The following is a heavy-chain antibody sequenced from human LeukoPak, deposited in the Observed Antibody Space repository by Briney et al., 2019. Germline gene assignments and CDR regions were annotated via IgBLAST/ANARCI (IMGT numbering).Heavy chain of an antibody. CDR3: ARDSDHDSKSP. J-gene: IGHJ5*02. D-gene: IGHD4-11*01. CDR1: GYTFTGHF. Sequence: ASVKVSCKASGYTFTGHFMNWVRQAPEQGLEWMGWIKPKSGATAYAQKFQGRVTMTRDTAINTAYLELSSLTSDDTAVYYCARDSDHDSKSPWGQGTLVAVSS. CDR2: IKPKSGAT. V-gene: IGHV1-2*02.